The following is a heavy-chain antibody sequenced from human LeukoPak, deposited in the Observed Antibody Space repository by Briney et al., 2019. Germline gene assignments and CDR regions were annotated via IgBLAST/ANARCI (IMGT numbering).Heavy chain of an antibody. CDR1: GFTFTSSA. CDR2: IVVGSGNT. V-gene: IGHV1-58*02. D-gene: IGHD3-22*01. J-gene: IGHJ4*02. CDR3: AADPTYYYDSSGYRFDY. Sequence: SVKVSCKASGFTFTSSAMQWVRQARGQRLEWIGWIVVGSGNTNYAQKFQERVTITTDMSTSTAYMELSSLRSEDTAVYYCAADPTYYYDSSGYRFDYWGQGTLVTVSS.